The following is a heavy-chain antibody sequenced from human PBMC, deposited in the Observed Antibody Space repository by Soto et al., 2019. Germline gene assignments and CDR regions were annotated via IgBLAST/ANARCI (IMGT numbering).Heavy chain of an antibody. D-gene: IGHD3-16*01. CDR1: RYSYTRVG. J-gene: IGHJ4*02. Sequence: GWPLRPDSAEARYSYTRVGVRWGGQAPGKGLEWVSTIDSSGVNTHYADSVKGRFTISRDNSRNTLHLQMHDLRADDTALYYCVSWVSEHFDYWGKGTVVTVSS. CDR2: IDSSGVNT. V-gene: IGHV3-23*01. CDR3: VSWVSEHFDY.